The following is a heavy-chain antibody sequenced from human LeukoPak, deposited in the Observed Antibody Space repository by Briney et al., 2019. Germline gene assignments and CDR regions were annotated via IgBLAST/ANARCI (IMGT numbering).Heavy chain of an antibody. V-gene: IGHV4-59*01. CDR3: ARSFFDY. CDR1: GGSISSYY. J-gene: IGHJ4*02. Sequence: PSETLSLTCTVPGGSISSYYWSWIRQPPGKGLEWIGYIYYSGSTNYNPSLKSRVTISVDTSKNQFSLKLSSVTAADTAVYYCARSFFDYWGQGTLVTVSS. CDR2: IYYSGST.